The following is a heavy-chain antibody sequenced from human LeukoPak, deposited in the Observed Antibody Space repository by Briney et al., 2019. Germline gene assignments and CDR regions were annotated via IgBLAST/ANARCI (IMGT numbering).Heavy chain of an antibody. V-gene: IGHV3-21*01. CDR1: GFTFSSYS. CDR2: ISSSSSYI. J-gene: IGHJ6*03. CDR3: ASYLRGYMDV. D-gene: IGHD3-10*01. Sequence: GGSLRLSCAASGFTFSSYSMNWVRQAPEKGLEWVSSISSSSSYIYYADSVKGRFTTSRDNAKNSLYLQMNSLRAEDTAVYYCASYLRGYMDVWGKGTTVTVSS.